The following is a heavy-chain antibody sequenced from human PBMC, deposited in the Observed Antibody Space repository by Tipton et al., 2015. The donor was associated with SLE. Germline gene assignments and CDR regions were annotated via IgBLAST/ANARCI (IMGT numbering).Heavy chain of an antibody. J-gene: IGHJ4*02. V-gene: IGHV4-61*05. D-gene: IGHD6-6*01. Sequence: TLSLTCSVSGDSINTNNYYWGWIRQPPGKGLEWIGYIYYSGSTNYNPSLKSRVTISVDTSKNQFSLKLSSVTAADTAVYYCARVLAAQGGYWGQGTLVTVSS. CDR2: IYYSGST. CDR1: GDSINTNNYY. CDR3: ARVLAAQGGY.